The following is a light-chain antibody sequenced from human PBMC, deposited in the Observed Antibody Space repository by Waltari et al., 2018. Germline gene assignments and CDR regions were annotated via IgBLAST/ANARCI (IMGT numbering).Light chain of an antibody. CDR3: QQYYSNPAT. Sequence: AIRITQSPSSLSASTGDRVTIPRRASQGISSYLAWYQQKPGKAPKVLIYAASTLQSGVPSRFSGSGSGTDFTLTISCLQSEDFAIYYCQQYYSNPATFGQGTKVEIK. V-gene: IGKV1-8*01. CDR1: QGISSY. CDR2: AAS. J-gene: IGKJ1*01.